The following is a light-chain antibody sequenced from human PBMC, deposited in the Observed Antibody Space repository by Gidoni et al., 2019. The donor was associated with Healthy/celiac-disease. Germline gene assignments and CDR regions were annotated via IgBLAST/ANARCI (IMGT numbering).Light chain of an antibody. Sequence: EIVMTQYPATLSVSPGERATLSCRASQSVSSNLAWYQQKPGQAPRLLIYGASTRATGIPARFSGSGSGTEFTHTISSLQSEDFAVYYCQQYNNWPQTFGQGTKVEIK. J-gene: IGKJ1*01. CDR3: QQYNNWPQT. CDR2: GAS. V-gene: IGKV3-15*01. CDR1: QSVSSN.